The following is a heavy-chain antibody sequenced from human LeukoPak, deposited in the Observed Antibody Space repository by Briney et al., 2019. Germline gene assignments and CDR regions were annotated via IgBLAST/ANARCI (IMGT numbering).Heavy chain of an antibody. CDR1: GGSISSYY. V-gene: IGHV4-59*08. Sequence: PSETLSLTCTVSGGSISSYYWSWIRQPPGRGLEWIGYIYYSGSTNYNPSLKSRVTISVDTSKNQFSLKLSSVTAADTAVYYCARHGKYSSSWYNYGMDVWGQGTTVTVSS. CDR2: IYYSGST. J-gene: IGHJ6*02. D-gene: IGHD6-13*01. CDR3: ARHGKYSSSWYNYGMDV.